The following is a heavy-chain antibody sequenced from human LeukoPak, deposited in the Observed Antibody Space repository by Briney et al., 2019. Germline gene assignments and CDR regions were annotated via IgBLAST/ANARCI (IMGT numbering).Heavy chain of an antibody. J-gene: IGHJ4*02. D-gene: IGHD3-22*01. Sequence: GGSLRLSCAASGFTFSSYAMHWVRQAPGKGLEWVAVISYDGSNKYYADSVKGRFTISRDNSKNTLYLQMNSLRAEDTAVYYCARIRVYYDSSGYYRETVNFDYWGQGTLVTVSS. CDR3: ARIRVYYDSSGYYRETVNFDY. V-gene: IGHV3-30-3*01. CDR1: GFTFSSYA. CDR2: ISYDGSNK.